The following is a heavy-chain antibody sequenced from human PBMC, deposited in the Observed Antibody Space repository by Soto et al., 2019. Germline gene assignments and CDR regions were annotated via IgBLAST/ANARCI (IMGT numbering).Heavy chain of an antibody. CDR1: GGTFSSYA. CDR2: IIPIFGTA. CDR3: ARGMVRYSNYLMVLLFDS. V-gene: IGHV1-69*13. J-gene: IGHJ5*01. D-gene: IGHD4-4*01. Sequence: GASVKVSCKASGGTFSSYAISWVRQAPGQGLEWMGGIIPIFGTANYAQKFQGRVTITADESTSTAYMELSSLRSDDTAVYYCARGMVRYSNYLMVLLFDSSGQGSLVTGSS.